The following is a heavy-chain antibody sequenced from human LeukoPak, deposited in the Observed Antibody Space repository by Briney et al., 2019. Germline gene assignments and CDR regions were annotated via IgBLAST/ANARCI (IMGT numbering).Heavy chain of an antibody. J-gene: IGHJ4*02. D-gene: IGHD3-9*01. V-gene: IGHV4-59*08. Sequence: SETLSLTCTVSGGSISSFYWSWIRQPPGKGLEWIGYIYYTGSTNYNSSLKSRVTISVDTSKNQFSLKLSSVTAADTAVYYCARHGGGLRYFDWFSTDYYFDYWGQGTLVTVSS. CDR3: ARHGGGLRYFDWFSTDYYFDY. CDR1: GGSISSFY. CDR2: IYYTGST.